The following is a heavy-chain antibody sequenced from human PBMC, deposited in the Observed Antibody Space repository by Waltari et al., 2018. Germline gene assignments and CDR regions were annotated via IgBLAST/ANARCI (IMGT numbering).Heavy chain of an antibody. CDR2: INPNSGGT. D-gene: IGHD2-21*02. Sequence: QVQLVQSGAEVKKPGASVKVSCKASGYTFTGYYMHWVRQAPGQGLEWMGWINPNSGGTNYAQKFQGRVTMTRDTSISTAYMELSRLRSDDTAVYYCARVVRGVLLATPDDAFDIWGQGTMVTVSS. CDR1: GYTFTGYY. CDR3: ARVVRGVLLATPDDAFDI. V-gene: IGHV1-2*02. J-gene: IGHJ3*02.